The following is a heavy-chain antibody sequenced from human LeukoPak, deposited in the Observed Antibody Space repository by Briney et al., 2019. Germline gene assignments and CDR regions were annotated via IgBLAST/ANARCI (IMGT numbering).Heavy chain of an antibody. CDR2: ISGSGRSP. J-gene: IGHJ4*02. CDR3: AKATYYYGSGASEYFDY. D-gene: IGHD3-10*01. CDR1: GFTFSNYA. V-gene: IGHV3-23*01. Sequence: GGCLRLSCAASGFTFSNYAMSWVRQAPGKGLEWVSVISGSGRSPYYADSVKGRFTISRDNSKNTLYLQMNSLRADDTAVYYCAKATYYYGSGASEYFDYWGLGILVTVSS.